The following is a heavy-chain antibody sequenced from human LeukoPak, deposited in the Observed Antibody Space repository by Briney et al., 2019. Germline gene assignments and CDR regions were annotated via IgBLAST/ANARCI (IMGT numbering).Heavy chain of an antibody. Sequence: PGGSLRLSCAASGFTFSNYDMNWVRQAPGKGLEWVSYISSSGSTIYYADSVKGRFTISRDNAKNSLYLQMNSLRAEDTAVYYCARAAVAGTYYFDYWGQGTLVTVSS. CDR2: ISSSGSTI. D-gene: IGHD6-19*01. CDR3: ARAAVAGTYYFDY. CDR1: GFTFSNYD. V-gene: IGHV3-48*03. J-gene: IGHJ4*02.